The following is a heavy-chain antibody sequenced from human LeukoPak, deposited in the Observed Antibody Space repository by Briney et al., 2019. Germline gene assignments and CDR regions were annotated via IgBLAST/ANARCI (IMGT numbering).Heavy chain of an antibody. V-gene: IGHV3-30*18. CDR2: ISYDGNNK. CDR1: GFTFRNNG. J-gene: IGHJ6*02. D-gene: IGHD1-26*01. Sequence: GRSLRLSCAASGFTFRNNGMHWVRQAPGKGLEWVAVISYDGNNKHHADSVKGRLTISRDNSKKTLYLEMNSLRPEDTAVYYCAKDRSVGATGSSHYYYGMDVWGQGTTVTVSS. CDR3: AKDRSVGATGSSHYYYGMDV.